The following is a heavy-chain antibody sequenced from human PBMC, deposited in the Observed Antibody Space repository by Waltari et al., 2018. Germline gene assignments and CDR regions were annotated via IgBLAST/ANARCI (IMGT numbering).Heavy chain of an antibody. D-gene: IGHD6-13*01. CDR3: ARIADSSSWSYYFDY. J-gene: IGHJ4*02. V-gene: IGHV3-23*04. CDR1: GFTFSSYA. CDR2: ISGSGCST. Sequence: EVQLVESGGGLVQPGGSLRLSCAASGFTFSSYAMSWVRQAPGKGLEWVSAISGSGCSTYYEDSEKGGFTISRDNSKNTVYMQMNSLRAEDTAVYYCARIADSSSWSYYFDYWGQGTLVTVSS.